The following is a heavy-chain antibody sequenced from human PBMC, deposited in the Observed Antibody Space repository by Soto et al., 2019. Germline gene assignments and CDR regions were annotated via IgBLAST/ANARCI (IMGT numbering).Heavy chain of an antibody. D-gene: IGHD3-10*01. CDR3: ARDRVTMVRGIISQYYFDY. V-gene: IGHV3-66*01. CDR1: GFTVSSNY. Sequence: GSLRLSCAASGFTVSSNYMSWVRQAPGKGLEWVSVIYSDGSRYYADSVKGRFTISRDNSKNTLYLQMNSLRVEDTAVYYCARDRVTMVRGIISQYYFDYWGQGTLVTVSS. J-gene: IGHJ4*02. CDR2: IYSDGSR.